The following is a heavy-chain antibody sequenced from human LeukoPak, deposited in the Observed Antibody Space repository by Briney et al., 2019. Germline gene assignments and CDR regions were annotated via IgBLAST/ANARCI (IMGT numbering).Heavy chain of an antibody. J-gene: IGHJ6*02. CDR1: GITFISAW. CDR3: ARFVLRYFDWYYGMDV. Sequence: GGSLRLSCAASGITFISAWMNWVRQAPGKGLEWVSSISSSSSYIYYADSVKGRFTISRDNAKNSLYLQMNSLRAEDTAVYYCARFVLRYFDWYYGMDVWGQGTTVTVSS. CDR2: ISSSSSYI. D-gene: IGHD3-9*01. V-gene: IGHV3-21*01.